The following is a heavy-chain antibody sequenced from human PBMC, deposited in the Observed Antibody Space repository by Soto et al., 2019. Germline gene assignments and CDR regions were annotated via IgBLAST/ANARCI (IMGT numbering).Heavy chain of an antibody. CDR2: IYPGDSDT. V-gene: IGHV5-51*01. CDR1: GYSFTSYW. J-gene: IGHJ3*02. D-gene: IGHD3-10*01. Sequence: PXESLKIFGTGSGYSFTSYWIGWVRQMPGKGLEWMGIIYPGDSDTRYSPSFQGQVTISVDKSISTAYLQWSSLKASDTAMYYCAAAGNHDAFDIWGQGTTVTV. CDR3: AAAGNHDAFDI.